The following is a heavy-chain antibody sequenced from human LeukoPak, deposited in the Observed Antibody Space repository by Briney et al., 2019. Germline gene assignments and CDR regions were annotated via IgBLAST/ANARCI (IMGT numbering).Heavy chain of an antibody. D-gene: IGHD5-24*01. Sequence: GGSLRLSCAASGFTFSSYSMNWVRQAPGKGLEWVSYNSSSSSTIYYADSVKGRFTISRDNAKNSLYLQMNSLRAEDTAVYYCARELAPEWLMPSGAFDIWGQGTMVTVSS. J-gene: IGHJ3*02. CDR3: ARELAPEWLMPSGAFDI. CDR1: GFTFSSYS. CDR2: NSSSSSTI. V-gene: IGHV3-48*04.